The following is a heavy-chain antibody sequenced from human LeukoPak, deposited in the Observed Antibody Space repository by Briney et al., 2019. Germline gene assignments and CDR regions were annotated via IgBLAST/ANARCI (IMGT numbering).Heavy chain of an antibody. CDR3: ARYFTTVVTPGYYYMDV. CDR1: GGSISRYY. Sequence: SETLSLTCSVSGGSISRYYWSWIRQPPGKGLEWIGYIYYSGSTNHNPSLKSRVTISVDTSKNQFSLKLSSVTAADTAVYYCARYFTTVVTPGYYYMDVWGKGTTVTVSS. CDR2: IYYSGST. J-gene: IGHJ6*03. D-gene: IGHD4-23*01. V-gene: IGHV4-59*01.